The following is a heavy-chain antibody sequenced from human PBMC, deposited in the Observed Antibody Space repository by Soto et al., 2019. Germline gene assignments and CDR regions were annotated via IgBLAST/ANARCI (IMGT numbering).Heavy chain of an antibody. Sequence: GGSLRLSCAASGFTFSSYAMHWVRQAPGKGLEWVAVISYDGSNKYYADSVKGRFTISRDNSKNTLYLQMNSLRAEDTAVYYCARDPDYDSSGTGAFDIWGQGTMVTVSS. V-gene: IGHV3-30-3*01. CDR2: ISYDGSNK. CDR1: GFTFSSYA. D-gene: IGHD3-22*01. CDR3: ARDPDYDSSGTGAFDI. J-gene: IGHJ3*02.